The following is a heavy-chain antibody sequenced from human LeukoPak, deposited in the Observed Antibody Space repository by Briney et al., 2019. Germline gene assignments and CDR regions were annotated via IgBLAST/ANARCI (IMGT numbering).Heavy chain of an antibody. CDR1: GFTFSSYA. V-gene: IGHV3-23*01. D-gene: IGHD3-22*01. CDR3: AKAEFWLLQIFDY. Sequence: GGSLRLSCAASGFTFSSYAMSWVRQAPGKGLEWVSAISGSGGSTYYADSVKGRFTTSRDNSKNTLYLQMNSLRAEDTAVYYCAKAEFWLLQIFDYWGQGTLVTVSS. J-gene: IGHJ4*02. CDR2: ISGSGGST.